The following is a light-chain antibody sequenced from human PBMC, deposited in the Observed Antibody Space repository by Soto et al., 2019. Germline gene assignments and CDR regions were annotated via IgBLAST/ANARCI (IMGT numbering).Light chain of an antibody. J-gene: IGKJ3*01. CDR2: LGS. Sequence: VITQSPLSLPVTFGEPASISCRSTQSLLRSNGYNYLDWYLQKPGQSPQFLIYLGSNRPSGVPDRFSGSGSGTNFTLRIARVQAEDVGIYYCMQSLQTVFTFGPGTIVDVK. V-gene: IGKV2-28*01. CDR1: QSLLRSNGYNY. CDR3: MQSLQTVFT.